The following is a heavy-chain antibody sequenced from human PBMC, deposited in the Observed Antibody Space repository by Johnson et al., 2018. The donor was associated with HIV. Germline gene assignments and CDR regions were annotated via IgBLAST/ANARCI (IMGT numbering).Heavy chain of an antibody. CDR2: ISSSGGST. CDR3: ARGGYGEVFDI. D-gene: IGHD4-17*01. Sequence: MLLVESGGGLVRPGGSLRVSCAASGFTFSSYAMHWVRQAPGKGLEYVSGISSSGGSTDYGNSVKGRFTISRDNSRNTLYLQMNSLRAEDTAVYYCARGGYGEVFDIWGQGTMVTVSS. V-gene: IGHV3-64*01. CDR1: GFTFSSYA. J-gene: IGHJ3*02.